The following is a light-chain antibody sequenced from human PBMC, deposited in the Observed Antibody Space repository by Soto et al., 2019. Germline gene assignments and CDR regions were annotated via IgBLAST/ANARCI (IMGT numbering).Light chain of an antibody. V-gene: IGKV3-20*01. CDR1: HSVSSSY. CDR2: GAS. CDR3: QQYGSSWIT. J-gene: IGKJ5*01. Sequence: EIALTQSPGTLSLSPGERATLSCRASHSVSSSYLAWYQQKPGQAPRLLIYGASSRATGIPDRFRGSGSGTDFTLTISRLEPEDFAVYYCQQYGSSWITFGQGTRLEIK.